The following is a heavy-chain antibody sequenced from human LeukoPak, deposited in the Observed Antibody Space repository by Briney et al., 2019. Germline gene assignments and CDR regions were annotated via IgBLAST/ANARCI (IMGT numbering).Heavy chain of an antibody. J-gene: IGHJ4*02. V-gene: IGHV3-21*01. Sequence: AGGSLRLSCAASGFTFSSYSMNWVRQAPGKGLEWVSSISSSSSYIYYADSVKGRFTISRDNAKNSLYLQMNSLRAEDTAVYYCGVRVGATSYFDYWGQGTLVTVSS. D-gene: IGHD1-26*01. CDR2: ISSSSSYI. CDR3: GVRVGATSYFDY. CDR1: GFTFSSYS.